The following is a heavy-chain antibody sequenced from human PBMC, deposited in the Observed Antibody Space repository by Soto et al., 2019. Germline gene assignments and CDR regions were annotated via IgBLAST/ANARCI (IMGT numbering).Heavy chain of an antibody. J-gene: IGHJ5*02. CDR2: IYTSGST. CDR3: ASRAVAGWFDP. CDR1: GDSISSRSYY. D-gene: IGHD6-19*01. Sequence: SETLSLTCTVTGDSISSRSYYWSWIRQPAGKGLEWIGRIYTSGSTNYNPSLKSRVTMSVDTSKNQFSLKLSSVTAADTAVYYCASRAVAGWFDPWGQGTLVTVSS. V-gene: IGHV4-61*02.